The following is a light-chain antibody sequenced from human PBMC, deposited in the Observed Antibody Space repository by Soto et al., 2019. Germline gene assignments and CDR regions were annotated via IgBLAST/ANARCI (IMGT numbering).Light chain of an antibody. CDR2: EVT. CDR3: SSYAASNNFYFV. J-gene: IGLJ3*02. Sequence: QSALTQPPSASGSPGQSVTISCTGTSSDVGGYYYVSWYQQHPGRAPKLMIYEVTKRPSGVPDRFSGSKSCNTASLTVSGLQAEDEADYYCSSYAASNNFYFVFGGGTKLTVL. CDR1: SSDVGGYYY. V-gene: IGLV2-8*01.